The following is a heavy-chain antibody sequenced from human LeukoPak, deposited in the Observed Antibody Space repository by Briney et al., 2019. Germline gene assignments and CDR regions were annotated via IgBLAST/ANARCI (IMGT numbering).Heavy chain of an antibody. CDR2: ISSNGGST. CDR1: GFTFSSYA. J-gene: IGHJ6*03. V-gene: IGHV3-64*01. Sequence: PGGSLRLSCAASGFTFSSYAMHWVRQAPGKGLEYVSAISSNGGSTYYANSVKGRFTISRDNSKNTLYLQMGSLRAEDTAVYYCARDETGWSGYYYYYYYYMDVWGKGTTVTVSS. CDR3: ARDETGWSGYYYYYYYYMDV. D-gene: IGHD3-3*01.